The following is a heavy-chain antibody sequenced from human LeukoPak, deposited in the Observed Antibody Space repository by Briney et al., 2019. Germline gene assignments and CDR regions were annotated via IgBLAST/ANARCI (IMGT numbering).Heavy chain of an antibody. V-gene: IGHV4-59*01. CDR2: VHYSGTT. CDR1: DGSITNYD. CDR3: ARGYGDFRVEGRYFHS. D-gene: IGHD4-17*01. J-gene: IGHJ4*02. Sequence: PSENLSLTCTVSDGSITNYDWSWVRQPPGKGLEFIGHVHYSGTTNYNPSLRSRVTISIDTSKQHFFLKLKSVTAADTAVYYCARGYGDFRVEGRYFHSWGQGTLVTVSS.